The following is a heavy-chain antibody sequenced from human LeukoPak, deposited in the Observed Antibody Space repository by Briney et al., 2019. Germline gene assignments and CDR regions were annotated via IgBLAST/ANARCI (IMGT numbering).Heavy chain of an antibody. CDR3: AKGTGYDY. CDR1: GFTFSDHG. D-gene: IGHD7-27*01. V-gene: IGHV3-30*18. Sequence: PGGSLRLSCAASGFTFSDHGMHWVRQAPGKGLEWVAVISYDGSNKYYADSVKGRFTISRDNSKNTLYLQMNSLRAEGTAVYYCAKGTGYDYWGQGTLVTVSS. J-gene: IGHJ4*02. CDR2: ISYDGSNK.